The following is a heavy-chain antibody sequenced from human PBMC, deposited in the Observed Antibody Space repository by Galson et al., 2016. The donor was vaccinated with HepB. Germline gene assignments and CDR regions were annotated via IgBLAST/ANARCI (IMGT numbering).Heavy chain of an antibody. D-gene: IGHD3-9*01. Sequence: SVKVSCKVSGYTLTELSMHWVRQAPGKGLEWMGGFDPEDAEIIYAQKFQGRVTMTEDTSTDTAYLELSSLRSEDTAVYYCATYILTGYYSFDFWGQGTLVTVSS. CDR2: FDPEDAEI. CDR1: GYTLTELS. V-gene: IGHV1-24*01. CDR3: ATYILTGYYSFDF. J-gene: IGHJ4*02.